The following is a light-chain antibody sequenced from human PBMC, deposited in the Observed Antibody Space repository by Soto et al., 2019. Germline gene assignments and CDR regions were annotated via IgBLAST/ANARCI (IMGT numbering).Light chain of an antibody. Sequence: QSALTQPASVSGSPGQSITISCTGTGSDIGDYKYVSWYQQHPGKAPKLMIYEVSNRPSGVSHRFSGSKSGNTASLTISGLQADDEADYYCSSYRSSNTPYVFGTGTKLTVL. CDR1: GSDIGDYKY. CDR3: SSYRSSNTPYV. CDR2: EVS. J-gene: IGLJ1*01. V-gene: IGLV2-14*01.